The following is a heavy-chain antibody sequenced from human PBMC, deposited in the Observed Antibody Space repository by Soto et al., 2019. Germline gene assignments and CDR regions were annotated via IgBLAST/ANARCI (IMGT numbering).Heavy chain of an antibody. D-gene: IGHD3-3*01. J-gene: IGHJ4*02. CDR2: ISAYNGNT. Sequence: GASVKVSCKASGYTFTSYGISWVRQAPGQGLEWMGWISAYNGNTNYAQKLQGRVTMTTDTSTSTAYMELRSLRSDDTAVYYCARDWAPYYDFWSGYTLDYWGQGTQVTAPQ. CDR1: GYTFTSYG. CDR3: ARDWAPYYDFWSGYTLDY. V-gene: IGHV1-18*01.